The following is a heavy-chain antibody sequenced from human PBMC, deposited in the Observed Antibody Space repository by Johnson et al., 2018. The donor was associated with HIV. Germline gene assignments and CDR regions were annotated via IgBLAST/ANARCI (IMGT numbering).Heavy chain of an antibody. CDR2: VSDHGRTT. D-gene: IGHD2-15*01. CDR1: GFTFSIFG. CDR3: AKEGSSSPWAFDI. J-gene: IGHJ3*02. Sequence: QVQLVESGGGVVQPGRSLRLSCAASGFTFSIFGMHWVRQAPGKGLEWVAVVSDHGRTTYFADSVKGRFTISRDNSKNTLYLQMNNLRPEDTALYYCAKEGSSSPWAFDIWGQGTMVTVSS. V-gene: IGHV3-30*18.